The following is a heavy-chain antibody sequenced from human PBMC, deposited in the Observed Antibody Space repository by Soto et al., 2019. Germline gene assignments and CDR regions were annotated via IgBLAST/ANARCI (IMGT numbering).Heavy chain of an antibody. D-gene: IGHD1-26*01. Sequence: QVQLVQSGAEVKKPGSSVKVSSKASGGTFSSYAISWVRQAPGQGLEWMGGIIPIFGTANYAQKFQGRVTITADESTSTAYMELSSLRSEDTAVYYCASARGSYEYYYYGMDVWGQGTTVTVSS. CDR2: IIPIFGTA. J-gene: IGHJ6*02. V-gene: IGHV1-69*01. CDR3: ASARGSYEYYYYGMDV. CDR1: GGTFSSYA.